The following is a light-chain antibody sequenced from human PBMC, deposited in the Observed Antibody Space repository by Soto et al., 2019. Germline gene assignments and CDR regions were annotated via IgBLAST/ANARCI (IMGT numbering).Light chain of an antibody. CDR3: QQYNSYSLTWT. J-gene: IGKJ1*01. V-gene: IGKV1-5*01. CDR2: DAS. Sequence: DIQRTHSPSTLSASVGDRVTITFRSSQSISSWFAWYQQKPGKAPKLLIYDASSLESGVPARFSGSGSGTEFTLTISSLQPDDFATYYCQQYNSYSLTWTFGQGTKVDIK. CDR1: QSISSW.